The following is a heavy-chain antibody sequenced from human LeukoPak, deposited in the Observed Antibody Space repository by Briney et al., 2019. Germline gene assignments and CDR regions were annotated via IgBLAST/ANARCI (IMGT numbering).Heavy chain of an antibody. CDR2: IYYSGST. V-gene: IGHV4-39*07. D-gene: IGHD6-13*01. CDR3: ARGPAAGIDTGHYDY. CDR1: GGSISSSSYY. J-gene: IGHJ4*02. Sequence: SETLSLTCTVSGGSISSSSYYWGWIRQPPGKGLEWIGSIYYSGSTYYNPSLKSRVTISVDTSKNQFSLKLTSVTAADTAVYYCARGPAAGIDTGHYDYWGQGTLVTVSS.